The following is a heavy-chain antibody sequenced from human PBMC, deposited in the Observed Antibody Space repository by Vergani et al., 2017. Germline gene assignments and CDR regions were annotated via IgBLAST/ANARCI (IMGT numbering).Heavy chain of an antibody. J-gene: IGHJ6*02. CDR1: GFTFSSYS. V-gene: IGHV3-21*01. CDR2: ISSSSSYI. Sequence: EVQLVESGGGLVKPGGSLRLSCAASGFTFSSYSMNWVRQAPGKGLEWVSSISSSSSYIYYADSVKGRFTISRDNAKTSLYLQMNSLRAEDTAVYYCARDAGYDFWSGYKKTYYYYGMDVWGQGTTVTVSS. CDR3: ARDAGYDFWSGYKKTYYYYGMDV. D-gene: IGHD3-3*01.